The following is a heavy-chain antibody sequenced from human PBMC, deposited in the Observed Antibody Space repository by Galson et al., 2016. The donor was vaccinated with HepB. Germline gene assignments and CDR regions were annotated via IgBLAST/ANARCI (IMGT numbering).Heavy chain of an antibody. J-gene: IGHJ3*02. Sequence: SLRLSCAVSEFTLSGYAMNWVRQAPGKGLEWVSVISGSGSSTYYADSVKGRFTIFRDNAKNSLYLQMNSLRDEDTAVYYCARDGGIPGAAFDIWGQGTMVTVSS. V-gene: IGHV3-23*01. CDR1: EFTLSGYA. CDR3: ARDGGIPGAAFDI. CDR2: ISGSGSST. D-gene: IGHD3-16*01.